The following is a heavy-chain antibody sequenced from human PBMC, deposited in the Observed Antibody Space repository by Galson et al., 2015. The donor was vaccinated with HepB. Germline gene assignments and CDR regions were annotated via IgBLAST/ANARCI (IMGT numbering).Heavy chain of an antibody. D-gene: IGHD3-22*01. V-gene: IGHV1-18*01. J-gene: IGHJ5*02. CDR2: ISAYNGNT. CDR1: GYTFTSYG. CDR3: ARPPYDSSGYYRGWFDP. Sequence: SVKVSCKASGYTFTSYGISWVRQAPGQGLEWMGWISAYNGNTNYAQKLQGRVTMTTDTSTSTAYMELRSLRSDDTAVYYCARPPYDSSGYYRGWFDPWGQGTLVTVSS.